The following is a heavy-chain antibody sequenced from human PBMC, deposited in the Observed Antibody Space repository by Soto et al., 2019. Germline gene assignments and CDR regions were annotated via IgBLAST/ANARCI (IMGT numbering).Heavy chain of an antibody. Sequence: SETLSLTCTVSGVSISNYYWSWIRQSPGKGLEWIGYIYYSGSTNYNPSLKSRVTISVDTSKNQFSLKLTSVTAADTAVYYCARGGYSYGRDYGMDVWGQGTTVTVSS. D-gene: IGHD5-18*01. CDR3: ARGGYSYGRDYGMDV. CDR2: IYYSGST. V-gene: IGHV4-59*01. J-gene: IGHJ6*02. CDR1: GVSISNYY.